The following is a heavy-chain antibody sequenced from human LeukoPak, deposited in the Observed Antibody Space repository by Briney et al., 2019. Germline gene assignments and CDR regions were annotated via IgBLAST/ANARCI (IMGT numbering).Heavy chain of an antibody. Sequence: GGSLRLSCAASGFTFSAFAMTWVRQAPGKGLEWVSSISGSGGATYYADSVKGRFTISRDNSKNTLDLQMNSLRAEDTAVYYCARGIGASNTVCDYWGQGTLVTVSS. CDR2: ISGSGGAT. V-gene: IGHV3-23*01. CDR1: GFTFSAFA. D-gene: IGHD4-11*01. J-gene: IGHJ4*02. CDR3: ARGIGASNTVCDY.